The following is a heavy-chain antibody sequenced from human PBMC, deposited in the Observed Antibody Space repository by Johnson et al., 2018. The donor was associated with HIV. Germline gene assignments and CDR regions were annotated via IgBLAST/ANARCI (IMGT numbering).Heavy chain of an antibody. CDR2: ISSSGSDI. D-gene: IGHD1-26*01. CDR3: ARAKGGSYSDEQGAFDI. J-gene: IGHJ3*02. CDR1: GFNFRDYY. Sequence: QVQLVESGGGLVKPGGSLRLSCAASGFNFRDYYMNWIRQAPGTGLELLSYISSSGSDIFYADSVQGRFTISRDNGKKSVFLQMNSLSAEDTAVYYCARAKGGSYSDEQGAFDIWGQGTIVTVSS. V-gene: IGHV3-11*04.